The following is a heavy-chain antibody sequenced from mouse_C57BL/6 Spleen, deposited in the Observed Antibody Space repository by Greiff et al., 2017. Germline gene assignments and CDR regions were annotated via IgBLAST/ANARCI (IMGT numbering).Heavy chain of an antibody. Sequence: QVQLQQPGAELVKPGASVTLSCKASGYTFTSYWMHWVKQRPGQGLEWIGMIHPDSGSTNYNEKFKSKATLTVDKSSSTAYMQLSSLTSEDSAVYYCARHGYYAEDYWGQGTSVTVSS. CDR3: ARHGYYAEDY. CDR2: IHPDSGST. J-gene: IGHJ4*01. CDR1: GYTFTSYW. V-gene: IGHV1-64*01.